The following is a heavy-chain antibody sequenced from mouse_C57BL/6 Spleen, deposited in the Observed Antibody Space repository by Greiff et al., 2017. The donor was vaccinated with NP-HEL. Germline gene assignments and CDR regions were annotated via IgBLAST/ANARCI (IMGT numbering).Heavy chain of an antibody. V-gene: IGHV1-80*01. J-gene: IGHJ4*01. CDR3: ARWGQLGEAMDY. CDR1: GYAFSSYW. CDR2: IYPGDGDT. D-gene: IGHD3-1*01. Sequence: QVQLQQSGAELVKPGASVKISCKASGYAFSSYWMNWVKQRPGKGLEWIGQIYPGDGDTNYNGKFKGKATLTADKSSSTAYMQLSSLTSEDSAVYFCARWGQLGEAMDYWGQGASVTVSS.